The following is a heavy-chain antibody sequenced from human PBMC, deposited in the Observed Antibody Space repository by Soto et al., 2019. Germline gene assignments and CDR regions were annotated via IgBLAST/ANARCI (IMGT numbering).Heavy chain of an antibody. V-gene: IGHV4-31*03. CDR1: GGSISSGGYY. CDR3: ARSPYYYDSSGYYWDY. J-gene: IGHJ4*02. Sequence: SETLSLTCTVSGGSISSGGYYWSWIRQHPGKGLEWIGYIYYSGSTYYNPSLKSRVTISVDTSKNQFSLKLSSVTAADTAVYYCARSPYYYDSSGYYWDYWGQGTLVTVSS. D-gene: IGHD3-22*01. CDR2: IYYSGST.